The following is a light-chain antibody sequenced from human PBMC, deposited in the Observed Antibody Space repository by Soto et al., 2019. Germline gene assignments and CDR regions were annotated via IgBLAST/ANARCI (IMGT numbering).Light chain of an antibody. CDR1: NIGDKS. CDR3: QVWDSNSDQGV. Sequence: SYELTQPPSVSVAPGKTATIICGGNNIGDKSVHWYQQKPGQAPVLVIYYDTDRPSGIPERFSGSNSGNTATLTISRVEAGDEADYYCQVWDSNSDQGVFGGGTKLTVL. CDR2: YDT. J-gene: IGLJ2*01. V-gene: IGLV3-21*04.